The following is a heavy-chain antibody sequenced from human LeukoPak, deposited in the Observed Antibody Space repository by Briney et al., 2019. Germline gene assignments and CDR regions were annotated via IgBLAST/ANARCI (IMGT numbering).Heavy chain of an antibody. D-gene: IGHD2-2*01. Sequence: GGSLRLSCVISGISFSSNTMNWVRQAPGGGLEWLASISTSSSYIYYADSVKGRFTISRDNSKNTVYVQMNSLRAEDTAVYYCAKDGYCSSTSCYYFDYWGQGTLVTVSS. CDR3: AKDGYCSSTSCYYFDY. CDR1: GISFSSNT. J-gene: IGHJ4*02. CDR2: ISTSSSYI. V-gene: IGHV3-21*01.